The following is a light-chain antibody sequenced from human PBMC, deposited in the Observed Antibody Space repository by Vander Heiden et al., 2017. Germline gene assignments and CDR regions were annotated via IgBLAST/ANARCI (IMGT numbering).Light chain of an antibody. Sequence: QSVFTPPPSMSTAPGQKGTIACSGSSSNIGNNYVSWYQHLPGAAPQLLIYDNYKRPSGIPDRFSGSKSGTSATLGIAGLQTGDEADYYCGTWDASLSAYVFGTGTKVTVL. J-gene: IGLJ1*01. CDR1: SSNIGNNY. V-gene: IGLV1-51*01. CDR2: DNY. CDR3: GTWDASLSAYV.